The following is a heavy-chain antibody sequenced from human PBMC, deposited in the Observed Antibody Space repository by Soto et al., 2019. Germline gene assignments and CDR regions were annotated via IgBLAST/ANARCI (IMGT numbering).Heavy chain of an antibody. CDR2: IPSRGSP. V-gene: IGHV4-30-4*01. D-gene: IGHD1-1*01. J-gene: IGHJ5*02. CDR3: ARDTYRGYAFGL. Sequence: QVQLRESGPGLVKPSQTLSLTCSVSGASVAGGSYYWSWVRQPPGKGLEWIGSIPSRGSPFYNPYLTSRGTISADTAKNQVSLPLTSVTAADTAVYYCARDTYRGYAFGLWGQGTLVTVSS. CDR1: GASVAGGSYY.